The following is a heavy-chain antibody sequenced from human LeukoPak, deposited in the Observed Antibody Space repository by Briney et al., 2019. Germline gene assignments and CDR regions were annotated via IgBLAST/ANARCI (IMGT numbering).Heavy chain of an antibody. CDR2: ISSSNSL. V-gene: IGHV3-48*04. D-gene: IGHD2-2*01. CDR3: ARDRYCSSSCCYAGFDY. J-gene: IGHJ4*02. CDR1: GFTFSTYS. Sequence: GGSLRLSCATSGFTFSTYSMNWVRQAPGKGLEWVSYISSSNSLYYADSVKGRFTISRDNAKNSLFLQMNSLRAEDTAVYYCARDRYCSSSCCYAGFDYWGQGTLVTVSS.